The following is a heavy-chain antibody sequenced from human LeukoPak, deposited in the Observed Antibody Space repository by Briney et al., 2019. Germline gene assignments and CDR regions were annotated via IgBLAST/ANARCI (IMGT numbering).Heavy chain of an antibody. CDR3: ARDHCSSTTCYFED. D-gene: IGHD2-2*01. Sequence: GGSLRLSCVASGFTFDDFGLSWVRQVPGRGLEWVARISWNGANTGYADSVKGRFTISRDNAENSLFVQMNSLTADDTALYYCARDHCSSTTCYFEDWGQGTLVTVSS. CDR1: GFTFDDFG. V-gene: IGHV3-20*04. J-gene: IGHJ4*02. CDR2: ISWNGANT.